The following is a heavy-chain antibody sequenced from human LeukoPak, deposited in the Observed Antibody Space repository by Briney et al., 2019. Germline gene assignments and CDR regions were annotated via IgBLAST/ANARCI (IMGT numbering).Heavy chain of an antibody. CDR3: ARGGCSGGSCYSDAFDI. CDR1: GFTFSTCG. V-gene: IGHV3-33*08. Sequence: GGSLRLSCAASGFTFSTCGMHWVRQAPGKGLEWVAIISYDGSNEYYADSVKGRFTISRDNSKNTLYLQMNSLRAEDTAVYYCARGGCSGGSCYSDAFDIWGQGTMVTVSS. CDR2: ISYDGSNE. D-gene: IGHD2-15*01. J-gene: IGHJ3*02.